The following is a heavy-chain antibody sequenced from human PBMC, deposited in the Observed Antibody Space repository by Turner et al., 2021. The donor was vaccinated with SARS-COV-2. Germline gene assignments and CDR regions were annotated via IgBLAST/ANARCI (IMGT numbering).Heavy chain of an antibody. D-gene: IGHD6-19*01. Sequence: VQLQQWGAGLLKPSETLSLTCALYGGSFSGYYWSWIRQPPGKGLEWIGEINHSGSTNYNPSLKSRVTISVDTSKNQFSLKLSSVTAEDTAVYYCAIKLWYISGWYAVDPWGQGTLVTVSS. CDR3: AIKLWYISGWYAVDP. V-gene: IGHV4-34*01. CDR1: GGSFSGYY. J-gene: IGHJ5*02. CDR2: INHSGST.